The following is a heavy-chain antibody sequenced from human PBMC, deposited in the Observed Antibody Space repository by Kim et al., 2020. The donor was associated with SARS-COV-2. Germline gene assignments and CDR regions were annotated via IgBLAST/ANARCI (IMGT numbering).Heavy chain of an antibody. CDR3: ARAPIFGVVTRGDY. Sequence: GGSLRLSCAASGFTFSSYSMNWVRQAPGKRLEWVSSISSSSSYIYYADSVKGRFTISRDNAKNSLYLQMNSLRAEDTAVYYCARAPIFGVVTRGDYWGQGTLVTVSS. J-gene: IGHJ4*02. CDR2: ISSSSSYI. CDR1: GFTFSSYS. V-gene: IGHV3-21*01. D-gene: IGHD3-3*01.